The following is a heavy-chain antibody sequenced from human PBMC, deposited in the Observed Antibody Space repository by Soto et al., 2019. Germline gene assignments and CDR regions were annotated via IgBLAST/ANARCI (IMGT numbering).Heavy chain of an antibody. D-gene: IGHD2-21*01. CDR2: VSDNGGSRGGT. Sequence: EVELLESGGGLVQPGGSLRLSCTASGFMFNNSAMTWVRQTPGQGLQWVASVSDNGGSRGGTYYADSVKGRSTICRDNSKTTHYLQLDSMTGADTAVYYCASAKAVVIAALGIWGQGTMVTVSS. J-gene: IGHJ3*02. CDR1: GFMFNNSA. CDR3: ASAKAVVIAALGI. V-gene: IGHV3-23*01.